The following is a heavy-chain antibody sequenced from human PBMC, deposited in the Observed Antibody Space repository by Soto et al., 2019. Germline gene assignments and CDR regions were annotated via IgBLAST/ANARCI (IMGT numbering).Heavy chain of an antibody. Sequence: SGPTLVDPTQTLTLTCTFSGFSLSTRAVGVGWIRQPPGKALEWLALIYWNDDKRYSPSLKNRLTITKDTSKNHVVLTMTNMDPVDTATYYCAHRHELGSFDIWGQGTKVTVSS. J-gene: IGHJ3*02. CDR1: GFSLSTRAVG. CDR3: AHRHELGSFDI. CDR2: IYWNDDK. V-gene: IGHV2-5*01. D-gene: IGHD1-26*01.